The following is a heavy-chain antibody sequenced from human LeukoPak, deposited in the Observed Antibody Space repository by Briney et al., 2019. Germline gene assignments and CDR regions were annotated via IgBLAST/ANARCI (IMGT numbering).Heavy chain of an antibody. J-gene: IGHJ4*02. V-gene: IGHV4-59*08. CDR2: IYYSGST. CDR3: ASHESFGSGYSSFDY. Sequence: SETLSLTCTVSGGPISSYYWSWIRQPPGKGLEWIGYIYYSGSTNYNPSLKSRVTISVDTSKNQFSLKLSSETAADTAEYYCASHESFGSGYSSFDYWGQGTLVTVSS. D-gene: IGHD3-22*01. CDR1: GGPISSYY.